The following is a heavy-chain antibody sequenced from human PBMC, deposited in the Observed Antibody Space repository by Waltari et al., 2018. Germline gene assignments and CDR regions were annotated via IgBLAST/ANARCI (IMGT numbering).Heavy chain of an antibody. J-gene: IGHJ5*02. Sequence: QVQLVQSGAEVRQPGSSVKVSCKASGGPFGSYAITWVRQAPGEGLEWMGGVSPIFGTPPNYVQKFQGRLTITADESTATVYMDLSSLRSDDTAVYYCARRQLGGAFDPWGQGTLVSVSS. CDR3: ARRQLGGAFDP. V-gene: IGHV1-69*12. CDR2: VSPIFGTPP. CDR1: GGPFGSYA. D-gene: IGHD3-16*01.